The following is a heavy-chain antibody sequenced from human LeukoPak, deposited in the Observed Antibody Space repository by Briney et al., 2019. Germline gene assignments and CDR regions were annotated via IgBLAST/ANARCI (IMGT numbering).Heavy chain of an antibody. CDR3: ARRSPYYYDSSGYYSWGYFDY. V-gene: IGHV1-69*05. CDR1: GGTFSSYA. D-gene: IGHD3-22*01. Sequence: SVKVSCKASGGTFSSYAISWVRQAPGQGLEWMGGIIPIFGTANYAQKFQGRVTITTDESTSTAYMELSSLRSEDTAVYYCARRSPYYYDSSGYYSWGYFDYWGQGTLVTVSS. J-gene: IGHJ4*02. CDR2: IIPIFGTA.